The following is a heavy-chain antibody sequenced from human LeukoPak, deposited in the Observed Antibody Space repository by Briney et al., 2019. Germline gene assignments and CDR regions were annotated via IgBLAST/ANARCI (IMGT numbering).Heavy chain of an antibody. CDR2: ISYDGSNK. D-gene: IGHD5-18*01. Sequence: PGGSLRLSCAASGFTFGSYAMDWVRQAPGKGLEWVAVISYDGSNKYYADSVKGRFTISRDNSKNTLYLQMNSLRAEDTAVYYCARVIRGYSYGYYFDYWGQGTLVTVSS. CDR3: ARVIRGYSYGYYFDY. J-gene: IGHJ4*02. CDR1: GFTFGSYA. V-gene: IGHV3-30-3*01.